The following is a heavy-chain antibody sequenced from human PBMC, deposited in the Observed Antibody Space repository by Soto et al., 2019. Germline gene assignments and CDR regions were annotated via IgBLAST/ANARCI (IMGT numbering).Heavy chain of an antibody. CDR1: GFTFSSYA. CDR2: ISGSGGST. V-gene: IGHV3-23*01. CDR3: AKRGRENGRGPLWGSENTNYYYYMDV. D-gene: IGHD3-16*01. Sequence: GGSLRLSCAASGFTFSSYAMSWVRQAPGKGLEWVSAISGSGGSTYYADSVKGRFTISRDNSKNTLYLQMNSLRAEDTAVYYCAKRGRENGRGPLWGSENTNYYYYMDVWGKGTTVTVSS. J-gene: IGHJ6*03.